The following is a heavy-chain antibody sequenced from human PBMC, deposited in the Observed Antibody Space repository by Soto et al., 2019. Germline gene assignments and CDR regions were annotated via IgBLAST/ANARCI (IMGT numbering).Heavy chain of an antibody. CDR3: AKAIIGYNAPLDH. Sequence: PGGSLRLSCAASGFTFSSYAMNWVRQAPGKGLEWVSVITGSGDATYYADSVKGRFTISRDNSKNTLYVQMNSLRAEDTAVYYCAKAIIGYNAPLDHWGKGTRVTVPS. V-gene: IGHV3-23*01. D-gene: IGHD1-20*01. CDR1: GFTFSSYA. CDR2: ITGSGDAT. J-gene: IGHJ4*02.